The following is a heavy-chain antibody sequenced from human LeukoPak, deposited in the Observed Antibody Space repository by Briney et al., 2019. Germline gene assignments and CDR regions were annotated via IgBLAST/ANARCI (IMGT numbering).Heavy chain of an antibody. J-gene: IGHJ4*02. CDR2: ISGSGGST. CDR1: RFTFTTYA. D-gene: IGHD3-22*01. CDR3: AKDLHSSGLFGY. V-gene: IGHV3-23*01. Sequence: GGCLRLSCAASRFTFTTYAMSWVRQAPGKGLEWVSAISGSGGSTYYADSVKGRFTISRDNSKNTLYLQMNSLRAEDTAVYYCAKDLHSSGLFGYWGQGTLVTVSS.